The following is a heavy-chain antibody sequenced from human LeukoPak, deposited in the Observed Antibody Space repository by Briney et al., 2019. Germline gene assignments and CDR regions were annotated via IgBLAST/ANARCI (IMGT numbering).Heavy chain of an antibody. CDR2: IYYSGST. Sequence: SQTLSLTCSVSGGSISGSDYYWSWIRQPPGKGLEWIGYIYYSGSTNYNPSLKSRVTISVDTSKNQFSLKLSSVTAADTAVYYCAGGVGYSSGWYFDYWGQGTLVTVSS. J-gene: IGHJ4*02. D-gene: IGHD6-19*01. V-gene: IGHV4-61*08. CDR3: AGGVGYSSGWYFDY. CDR1: GGSISGSDYY.